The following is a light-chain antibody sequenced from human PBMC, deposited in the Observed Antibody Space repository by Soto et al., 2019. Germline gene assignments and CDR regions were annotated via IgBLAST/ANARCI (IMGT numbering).Light chain of an antibody. V-gene: IGLV2-11*01. CDR3: CSYAGNYIYV. Sequence: QSALTQPRSVSGSPGQSVTISCTGSSSDIGTYNSVSWYQQHSGKAPRFIISDAGRRPSRVPDRFSGSKSGNTASLTISGLQAEDEADYYCCSYAGNYIYVFGTGTKLTVL. CDR2: DAG. CDR1: SSDIGTYNS. J-gene: IGLJ1*01.